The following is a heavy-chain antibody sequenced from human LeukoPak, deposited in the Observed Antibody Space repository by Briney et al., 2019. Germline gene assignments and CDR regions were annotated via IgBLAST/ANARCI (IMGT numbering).Heavy chain of an antibody. Sequence: PSETLSLTCGVSGDSISSRLYYWAWIRQPPGKGLEWIASVYYSGSTYYNPSLKSRVTISMDTTKNQFSLRLNSVAAADTAVYYCARHTAEKYNWFDRWGQGTLVTVSS. D-gene: IGHD5-24*01. CDR3: ARHTAEKYNWFDR. CDR2: VYYSGST. J-gene: IGHJ5*02. V-gene: IGHV4-39*01. CDR1: GDSISSRLYY.